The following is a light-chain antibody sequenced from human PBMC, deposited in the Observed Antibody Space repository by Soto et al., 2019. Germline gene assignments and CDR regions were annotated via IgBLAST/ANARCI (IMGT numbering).Light chain of an antibody. CDR3: QQRSNWTLT. CDR2: DAS. J-gene: IGKJ4*01. V-gene: IGKV3-11*01. Sequence: EIVLTQSPATLSLSPGERATLSCRASQSVSSYLAWYQQKPGQAPRLLIYDASNTATGIPARFSGSGSGTDFTLTISSLEPEDFAVYYCQQRSNWTLTSGGGTKV. CDR1: QSVSSY.